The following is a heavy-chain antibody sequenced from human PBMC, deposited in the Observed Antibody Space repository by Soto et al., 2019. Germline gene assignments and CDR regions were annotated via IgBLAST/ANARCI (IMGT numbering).Heavy chain of an antibody. Sequence: VKVSCKAFRYTFTGYYMHWVRQAPGQGLEWMGWSNPNSGGTNYAQKFQGRVTMTRDASISTAYMELSRLRSDDTAVYYCARDPAGIGGFDYWGQGTLVTASS. J-gene: IGHJ4*02. CDR3: ARDPAGIGGFDY. V-gene: IGHV1-2*02. CDR1: RYTFTGYY. D-gene: IGHD6-19*01. CDR2: SNPNSGGT.